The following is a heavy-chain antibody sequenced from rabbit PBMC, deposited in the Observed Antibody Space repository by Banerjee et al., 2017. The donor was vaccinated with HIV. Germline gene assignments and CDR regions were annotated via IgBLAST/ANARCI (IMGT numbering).Heavy chain of an antibody. J-gene: IGHJ3*01. Sequence: QEHLEESGGDLVKPGRSLTLTCTASGFSFSDKYVMCWVRQAPGKGLEWIACINTSSGNTVYATWAKGRFTISKTSWTTVTLQMTSLTAADTATYFCARRVGGYTYGIGLWGQGTLVTVS. V-gene: IGHV1S45*01. CDR3: ARRVGGYTYGIGL. CDR2: INTSSGNT. D-gene: IGHD6-1*01. CDR1: GFSFSDKYV.